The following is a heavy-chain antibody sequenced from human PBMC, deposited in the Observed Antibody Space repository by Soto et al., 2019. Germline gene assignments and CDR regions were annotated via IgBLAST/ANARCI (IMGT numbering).Heavy chain of an antibody. CDR2: IYYSGST. CDR3: ARDGRGGNWFDP. J-gene: IGHJ5*02. CDR1: GGSISSYY. Sequence: PSETLSLTCTVSGGSISSYYWSWIRQPPGKGLEWIGYIYYSGSTNYNPSLKSRVTISVDTSKNQFSLHLSSVTAADTAVYYCARDGRGGNWFDPWGQGTLVTVSS. D-gene: IGHD2-15*01. V-gene: IGHV4-59*01.